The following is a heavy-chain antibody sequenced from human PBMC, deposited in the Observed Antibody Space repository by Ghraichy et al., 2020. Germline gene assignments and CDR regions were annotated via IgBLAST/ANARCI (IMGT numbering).Heavy chain of an antibody. Sequence: GGSLRLSCAASGFTFSSYEMNWVRQAPGKGLERVSYISSSGSTIYYADSVKGRFTISRDNAKNSLYLQMNSLRAEDTAVYYCAREGRIAGARDYGGKGTLVTVS. J-gene: IGHJ4*02. CDR1: GFTFSSYE. CDR3: AREGRIAGARDY. V-gene: IGHV3-48*03. D-gene: IGHD6-19*01. CDR2: ISSSGSTI.